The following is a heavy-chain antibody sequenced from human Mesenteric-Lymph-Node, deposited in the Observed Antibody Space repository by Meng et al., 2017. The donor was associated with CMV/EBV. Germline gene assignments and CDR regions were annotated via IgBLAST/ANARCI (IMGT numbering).Heavy chain of an antibody. J-gene: IGHJ4*02. CDR3: ARVDYGDLTAFDY. CDR2: INPNSGGT. CDR1: GYTFTGYY. D-gene: IGHD4-17*01. Sequence: ASVKVSCKASGYTFTGYYMHWVRQAPGQGLEWMGWINPNSGGTNYAQKFQGRVTITRNTSISTAYMELSSLRSEDTAVYYCARVDYGDLTAFDYWGQGTLVTVSS. V-gene: IGHV1-2*02.